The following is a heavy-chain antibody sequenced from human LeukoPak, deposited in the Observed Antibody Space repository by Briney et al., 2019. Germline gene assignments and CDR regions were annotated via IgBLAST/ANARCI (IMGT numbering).Heavy chain of an antibody. CDR2: INHSGYT. Sequence: PSETLSLTCAVSGVSFNDYYWSWVRQTPGKGLEWIGEINHSGYTNDSPSLKSRVTLSIDTSRKQSSLNLRSATVADTGIYYCTRMTTGHDYWGQGTLVTVSS. CDR3: TRMTTGHDY. V-gene: IGHV4-34*01. J-gene: IGHJ4*02. CDR1: GVSFNDYY. D-gene: IGHD4-17*01.